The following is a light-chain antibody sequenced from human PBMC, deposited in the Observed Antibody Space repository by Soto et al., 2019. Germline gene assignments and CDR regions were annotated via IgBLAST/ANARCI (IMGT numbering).Light chain of an antibody. CDR3: ATWDGSLSGVV. V-gene: IGLV1-47*01. Sequence: QSVLTQPPSASEAPGQRVTNSCSGSSSNIGSNYVYWYQQLPGTAPKLLIYSNNQRPSGVPDRFSGSKSGTSASLAISGLRSEDEAEYYCATWDGSLSGVVFGGGTKLTVL. J-gene: IGLJ2*01. CDR2: SNN. CDR1: SSNIGSNY.